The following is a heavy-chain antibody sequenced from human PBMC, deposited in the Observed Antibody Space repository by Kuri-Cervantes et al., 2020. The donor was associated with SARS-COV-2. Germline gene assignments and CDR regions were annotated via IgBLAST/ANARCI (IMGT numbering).Heavy chain of an antibody. CDR3: AKASIVGATYFDY. CDR1: GGSISSSSYY. D-gene: IGHD1-26*01. Sequence: SETLSLTCTVSGGSISSSSYYWGWIRQPPEKGLEWIGSIYYSGSTYYNPSLKSRVTISVDTSKNQFSLKLSSVTAADTAAYYCAKASIVGATYFDYWGQGTLVTVSS. V-gene: IGHV4-39*01. CDR2: IYYSGST. J-gene: IGHJ4*02.